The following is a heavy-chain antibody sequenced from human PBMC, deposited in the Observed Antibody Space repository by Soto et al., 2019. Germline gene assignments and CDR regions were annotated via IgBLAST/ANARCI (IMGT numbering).Heavy chain of an antibody. CDR2: INPSGGST. CDR3: ARGTHPGYSSGWSPFIDP. Sequence: ASVKVSCKASGYTFTSYYMHWVRQAPGQGLEWMGIINPSGGSTSYAQKFQGRVTMTRDTSTSTVSMELSSMRSEDTAVYYCARGTHPGYSSGWSPFIDPRGQGTLITVSS. CDR1: GYTFTSYY. D-gene: IGHD6-19*01. J-gene: IGHJ5*02. V-gene: IGHV1-46*01.